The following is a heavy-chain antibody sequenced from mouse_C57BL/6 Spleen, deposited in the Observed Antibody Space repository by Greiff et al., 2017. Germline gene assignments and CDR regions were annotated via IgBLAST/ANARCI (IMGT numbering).Heavy chain of an antibody. J-gene: IGHJ2*01. D-gene: IGHD2-3*01. CDR3: ARLGDGYYGY. CDR2: IDPSASYT. V-gene: IGHV1-59*01. Sequence: VQLQQPGAELVRPGTSVKLSCKASGYTFTSYWMHWVKQRPGQGLEWIGVIDPSASYTNYNQKFKGKATLTVETSSSTAYMQLSSLTSEDSAVYYCARLGDGYYGYWGQGTTLTVSS. CDR1: GYTFTSYW.